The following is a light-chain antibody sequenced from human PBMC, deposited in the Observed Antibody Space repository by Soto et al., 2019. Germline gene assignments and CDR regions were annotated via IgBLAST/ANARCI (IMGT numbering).Light chain of an antibody. Sequence: EIVLTQSPGTLSLSPGERATLSCRASQSVSSSYLAWYQEKPGQAPRLLIYVASSRATGIPDRFSGSGSGTDFALTISRLEPEDFAVYSCQHYGSSLWTFGQGTKVEIK. V-gene: IGKV3-20*01. CDR3: QHYGSSLWT. CDR1: QSVSSSY. CDR2: VAS. J-gene: IGKJ1*01.